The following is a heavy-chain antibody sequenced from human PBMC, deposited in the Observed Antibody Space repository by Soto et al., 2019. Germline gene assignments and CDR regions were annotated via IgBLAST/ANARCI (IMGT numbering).Heavy chain of an antibody. CDR1: GYTFTSYG. J-gene: IGHJ6*02. CDR2: ISAYNGNT. CDR3: ARDGFSQLPIREAYYYGMDV. V-gene: IGHV1-18*01. D-gene: IGHD2-2*01. Sequence: QVQLVQSGAEVMKPGASVKVSCKASGYTFTSYGISWVRQAPGQGLEWMGWISAYNGNTNYAQKLQGRVTMTTDTSTSTAYMELRSLRSDDTAVYYCARDGFSQLPIREAYYYGMDVWGQGTTVTVSS.